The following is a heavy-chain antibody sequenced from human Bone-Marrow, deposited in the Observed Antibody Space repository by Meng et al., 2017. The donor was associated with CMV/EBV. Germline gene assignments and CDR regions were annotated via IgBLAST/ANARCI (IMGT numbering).Heavy chain of an antibody. D-gene: IGHD1-1*01. CDR1: GFTFSDYY. V-gene: IGHV3-11*01. J-gene: IGHJ4*02. CDR2: ISRSGTTI. CDR3: SKRGEKTGDRWWYLDY. Sequence: GESMKISCAASGFTFSDYYMSWIRQAPGKGLERVAYISRSGTTIYYRDSVKCRFTISRDNSKNTIYLQMNSLRAEDTAVYYCSKRGEKTGDRWWYLDYWGQGTLVTVSS.